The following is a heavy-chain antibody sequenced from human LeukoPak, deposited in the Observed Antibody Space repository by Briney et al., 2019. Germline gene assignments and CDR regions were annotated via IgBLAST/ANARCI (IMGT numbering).Heavy chain of an antibody. J-gene: IGHJ4*02. CDR1: GGSISSSSYY. V-gene: IGHV4-39*07. CDR3: AREGGPYRPLDY. Sequence: SETLSLTCTVSGGSISSSSYYWGWIRQPPGKGPEWIGTIYYSGNTYYNPSLMGRVAISVDTSENHISLQLTSVTAADTAVYYCAREGGPYRPLDYSGQGTLVTVSS. CDR2: IYYSGNT.